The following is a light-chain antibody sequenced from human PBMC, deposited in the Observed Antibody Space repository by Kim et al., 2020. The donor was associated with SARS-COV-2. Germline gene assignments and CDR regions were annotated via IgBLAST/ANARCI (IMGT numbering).Light chain of an antibody. CDR3: QQSYSTLPYT. J-gene: IGKJ2*01. V-gene: IGKV1-39*01. CDR2: AAS. CDR1: QSISSY. Sequence: ASVGDRVTITCLASQSISSYLNWYQQKPGKAPKLLIYAASSLQSGVPSRFSGSGSGTDFTLTISSLQPEDFATYYCQQSYSTLPYTFGQGTKLEI.